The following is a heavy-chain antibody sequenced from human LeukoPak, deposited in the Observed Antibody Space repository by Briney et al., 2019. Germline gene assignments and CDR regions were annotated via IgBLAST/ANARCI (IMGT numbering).Heavy chain of an antibody. CDR1: GGSFSGYY. Sequence: SETLSLTCAVYGGSFSGYYCTWIRQPPGKGLEWIGEINHSGSTNYNPSLKSRVTISVDTSKNQFSLKLSSVTAADTAVYYCARVIAAALNNWFDPWGQGTLVTVSS. CDR3: ARVIAAALNNWFDP. D-gene: IGHD6-13*01. J-gene: IGHJ5*02. CDR2: INHSGST. V-gene: IGHV4-34*01.